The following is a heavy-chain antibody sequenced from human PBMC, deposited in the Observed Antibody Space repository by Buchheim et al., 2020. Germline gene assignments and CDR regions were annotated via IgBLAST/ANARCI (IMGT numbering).Heavy chain of an antibody. CDR3: ASHGDYRDYYYYYGMDV. CDR1: GFTFSSYE. CDR2: ISSSVSTI. Sequence: EVQLVESGGGLVQPGGSLRLSCAASGFTFSSYEMNWVRQAPGKGLEWVSYISSSVSTIYYADPVKGRFTISRDNAKNSLYLPMNSLRAEDTAVYYCASHGDYRDYYYYYGMDVWGQGTT. V-gene: IGHV3-48*03. D-gene: IGHD4-17*01. J-gene: IGHJ6*02.